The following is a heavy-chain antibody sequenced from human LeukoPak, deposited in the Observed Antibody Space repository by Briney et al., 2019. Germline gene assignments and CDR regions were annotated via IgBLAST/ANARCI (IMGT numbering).Heavy chain of an antibody. V-gene: IGHV4-31*03. CDR1: GGSISSGGYY. Sequence: SQTLSLTCTVSGGSISSGGYYWSWIRQHPGKGLEWIGYIYYSVSTYYNPSLKSRVTISVDTSKNQFSLKLSSVTAADTAVYYCARVGYYGSGSSRVHYYNYMDVWGKGTTVTVSS. D-gene: IGHD3-10*01. J-gene: IGHJ6*03. CDR2: IYYSVST. CDR3: ARVGYYGSGSSRVHYYNYMDV.